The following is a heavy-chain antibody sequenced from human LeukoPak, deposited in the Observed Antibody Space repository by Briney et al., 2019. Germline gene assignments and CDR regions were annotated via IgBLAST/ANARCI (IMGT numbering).Heavy chain of an antibody. CDR1: GFTFSDYY. CDR2: ISSSSSYT. D-gene: IGHD2-15*01. CDR3: ARGLYCSGGSCGGMDV. J-gene: IGHJ6*02. Sequence: PGGSLRLSCAASGFTFSDYYMNWIRQAPGKGLEWVSYISSSSSYTNYADSVKGRFTISRDNAKNSLYLQMNSLRAEDTAVYYCARGLYCSGGSCGGMDVWGLGTTVTVSS. V-gene: IGHV3-11*06.